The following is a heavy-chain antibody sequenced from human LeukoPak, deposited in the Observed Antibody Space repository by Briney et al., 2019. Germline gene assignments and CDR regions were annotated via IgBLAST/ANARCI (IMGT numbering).Heavy chain of an antibody. CDR2: IIPIFGTA. J-gene: IGHJ5*02. V-gene: IGHV1-69*13. CDR1: GYTFTDNY. CDR3: ARDRGYCSSTSCSTYNWFDP. Sequence: GASVKVSCKASGYTFTDNYIHWVRQAPGQGLEWVGGIIPIFGTANYAQQFQGRVTITADESTSTAYMELSSLRSEDTAVYYCARDRGYCSSTSCSTYNWFDPWGQGTLVTVSS. D-gene: IGHD2-2*01.